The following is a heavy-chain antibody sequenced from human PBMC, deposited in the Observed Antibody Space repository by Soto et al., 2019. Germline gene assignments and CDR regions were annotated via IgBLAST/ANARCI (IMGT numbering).Heavy chain of an antibody. V-gene: IGHV1-18*01. Sequence: ASVKVSCKASGYTFTSYCISWVRQAPGQGLEWMGWISAYNGNTNYAQKLQGRVTMTTDTSTSTAYMELRSLRSDDTAVYYCARDDEARRLLVYWGQGTLVTVSS. CDR2: ISAYNGNT. J-gene: IGHJ4*02. D-gene: IGHD3-3*02. CDR3: ARDDEARRLLVY. CDR1: GYTFTSYC.